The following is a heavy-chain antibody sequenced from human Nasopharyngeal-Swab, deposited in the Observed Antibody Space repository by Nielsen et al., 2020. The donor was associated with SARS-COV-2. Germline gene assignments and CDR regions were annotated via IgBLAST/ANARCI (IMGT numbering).Heavy chain of an antibody. CDR1: GFTFSTYA. CDR2: IWYDGSNK. D-gene: IGHD6-13*01. Sequence: GESLKISCVASGFTFSTYAMHWVRQAPGKGLEWVAVIWYDGSNKYYADFVKGRFTISRDNSKNTLYLEMNSLRAEDTAVYYCAREEGAAAGTGGLDVWGHGTTVTVSS. J-gene: IGHJ6*02. CDR3: AREEGAAAGTGGLDV. V-gene: IGHV3-30*19.